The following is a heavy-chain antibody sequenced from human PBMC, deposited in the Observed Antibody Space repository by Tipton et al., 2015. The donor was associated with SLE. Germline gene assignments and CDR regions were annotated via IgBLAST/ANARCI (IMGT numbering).Heavy chain of an antibody. D-gene: IGHD3-9*01. CDR3: ARAGSLTGYCPCFDY. CDR1: GGSFSGYY. J-gene: IGHJ4*02. V-gene: IGHV4-34*01. Sequence: LRLSCAVYGGSFSGYYWSWIRQPPGKGLEWIGQINHSGSTNYNPSLKSRVTISEDTSKNQSSLKLSSVTAADTAVYYCARAGSLTGYCPCFDYCGQGTLVTVSS. CDR2: INHSGST.